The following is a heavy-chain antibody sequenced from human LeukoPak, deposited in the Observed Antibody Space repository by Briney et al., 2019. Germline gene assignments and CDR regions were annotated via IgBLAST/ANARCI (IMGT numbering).Heavy chain of an antibody. V-gene: IGHV1-24*01. Sequence: ASVKVSCKVSGYTLTELSMHWVRPAPGKGLEWMGGFDPEDGETIYAQKFQGRVTMTEDTSTDTAYMELSSLRSEDTAVYYCATNVIAAAGSDYYYYYGMDVWGKGTTVTVSS. CDR3: ATNVIAAAGSDYYYYYGMDV. CDR1: GYTLTELS. D-gene: IGHD6-13*01. CDR2: FDPEDGET. J-gene: IGHJ6*04.